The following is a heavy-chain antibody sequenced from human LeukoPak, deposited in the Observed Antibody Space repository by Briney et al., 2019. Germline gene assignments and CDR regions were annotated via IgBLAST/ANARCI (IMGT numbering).Heavy chain of an antibody. CDR2: FDPEDGET. V-gene: IGHV1-24*01. J-gene: IGHJ6*03. D-gene: IGHD1-7*01. CDR1: GYTLTELP. Sequence: ASVKVSCKVSGYTLTELPMHWVRQAPGKGLEWMGGFDPEDGETIYAQKFQGRVTMTEDTSTDTAYMELSSLRSEDTAVYYCATGNWNYGPYYYYMDVWGKGTTVTVSS. CDR3: ATGNWNYGPYYYYMDV.